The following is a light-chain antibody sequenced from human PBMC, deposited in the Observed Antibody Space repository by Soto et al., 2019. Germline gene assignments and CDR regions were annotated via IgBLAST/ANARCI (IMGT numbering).Light chain of an antibody. CDR1: QGIGSN. J-gene: IGKJ4*01. CDR3: QQFTYLPVA. Sequence: AIQLTQSPSSLSASVGDRVTITCRARQGIGSNLAWYHQKPGKAPKVLIYDASTLESGVPSRFSGSQSGTDFTLTISSLQPEDFATYYCQQFTYLPVAFGGGTKVEI. CDR2: DAS. V-gene: IGKV1D-13*01.